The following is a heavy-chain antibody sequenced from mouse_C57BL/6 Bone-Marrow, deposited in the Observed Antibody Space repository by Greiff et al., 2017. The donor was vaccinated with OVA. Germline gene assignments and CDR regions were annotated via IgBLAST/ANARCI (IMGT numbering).Heavy chain of an antibody. CDR1: GFSFNTYA. V-gene: IGHV10-1*01. CDR3: VRHQEFDYAWFAY. Sequence: EVTLVESGGGLVQPKGSLKLSCAASGFSFNTYAMNWVRQAPGKGLEWVARIRSKSNNYATYYADSVKDRFTISRDDSESMLYLQMNNLKTEDTAMYYCVRHQEFDYAWFAYWGQGTLVTVSA. D-gene: IGHD2-4*01. CDR2: IRSKSNNYAT. J-gene: IGHJ3*01.